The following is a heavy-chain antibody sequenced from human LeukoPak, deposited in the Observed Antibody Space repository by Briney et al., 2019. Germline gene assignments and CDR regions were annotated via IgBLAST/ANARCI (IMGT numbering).Heavy chain of an antibody. J-gene: IGHJ4*02. CDR2: ISWNSGSI. CDR1: GFTFDDYA. D-gene: IGHD4-17*01. V-gene: IGHV3-9*01. CDR3: ARQRDYGVDY. Sequence: GRSLRLSCAASGFTFDDYAMHWVRQDPGKGLEWVSGISWNSGSIGYADSVKGRFTISRDNAKNSLYLQMNSLRAEDTAVYYCARQRDYGVDYWGQGTLVTVSS.